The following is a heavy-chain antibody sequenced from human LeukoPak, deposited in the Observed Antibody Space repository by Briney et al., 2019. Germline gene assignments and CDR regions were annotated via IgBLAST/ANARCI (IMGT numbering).Heavy chain of an antibody. Sequence: SETLSLTCAVYGASFSGYYWSWIRQPPGKGLEWIGEINHSGSTNYNPSLKSRVTISVDTSKNQFSLKLSSVTAADTAVYYCARGSIVVVPAAEGGMDVWGKGTTVTVSS. CDR2: INHSGST. J-gene: IGHJ6*04. D-gene: IGHD2-2*01. CDR1: GASFSGYY. V-gene: IGHV4-34*01. CDR3: ARGSIVVVPAAEGGMDV.